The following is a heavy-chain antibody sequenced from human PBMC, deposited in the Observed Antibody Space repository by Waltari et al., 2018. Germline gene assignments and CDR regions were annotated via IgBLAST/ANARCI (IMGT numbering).Heavy chain of an antibody. J-gene: IGHJ5*02. D-gene: IGHD3-10*01. CDR2: LDPEDGET. V-gene: IGHV1-24*01. Sequence: QVQLVQSGAEVKKPGASVKVSCKVSGYTLTELSMHWVRQAPGKGLEWMGGLDPEDGETIEEKNFQGRVTRTEDTSTDTADMELSSLRSEDTAVYYCAPVGGTMVRGNNWFDPWGQGTLVTVSS. CDR3: APVGGTMVRGNNWFDP. CDR1: GYTLTELS.